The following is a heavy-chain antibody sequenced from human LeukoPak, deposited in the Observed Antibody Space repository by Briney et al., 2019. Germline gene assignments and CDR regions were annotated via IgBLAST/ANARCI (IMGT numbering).Heavy chain of an antibody. CDR2: IYYSGST. CDR1: GGSISSYY. CDR3: ARGSVWYFDY. J-gene: IGHJ4*02. Sequence: SETLSLTCTVSGGSISSYYWSWIRQPPGKGLEWIGYIYYSGSTNYNPSLKSRVTISVDTSKNQFSLKLSSVTAADTAVCYCARGSVWYFDYWGQGTLVTVSS. V-gene: IGHV4-59*01.